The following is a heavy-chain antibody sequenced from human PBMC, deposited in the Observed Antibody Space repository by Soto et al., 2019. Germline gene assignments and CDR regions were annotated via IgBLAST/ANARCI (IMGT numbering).Heavy chain of an antibody. J-gene: IGHJ6*02. CDR3: ARGGYYDNNGVKLRHYGLDV. D-gene: IGHD3-16*01. V-gene: IGHV1-18*01. CDR1: GYTFIRYG. Sequence: QVQLVQSAGEMKKPGASVQVSCKASGYTFIRYGITWVRQAPEQGFEWMGWTSLDDDSTIYAQKLQGRVTMTADTSTRIVNLALRSLKSDDTAVYYCARGGYYDNNGVKLRHYGLDVWGEGTSVTVSS. CDR2: TSLDDDST.